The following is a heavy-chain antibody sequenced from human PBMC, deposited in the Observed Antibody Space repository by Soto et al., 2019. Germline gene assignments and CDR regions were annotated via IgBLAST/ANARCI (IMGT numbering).Heavy chain of an antibody. CDR2: IYHSGST. CDR3: ARARRWIYGDYGGYFDY. V-gene: IGHV4-4*02. J-gene: IGHJ4*02. CDR1: SGSISSSNW. Sequence: QVQLQESGPGLVKPSGTLSLTCAVSSGSISSSNWWSWVRQPPGKGREWIGEIYHSGSTNYNPSLKSRVTISVDKSKNQFSLKLSSVTAADTAVYYCARARRWIYGDYGGYFDYWGQGTLVTVSS. D-gene: IGHD4-17*01.